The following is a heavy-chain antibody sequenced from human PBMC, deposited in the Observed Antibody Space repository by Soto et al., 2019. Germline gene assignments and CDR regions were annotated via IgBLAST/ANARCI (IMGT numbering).Heavy chain of an antibody. Sequence: SXTLSLTCAVYGGSLSGYYWSWIRQPPVNGLEWIGEINDSGSTNYNPSLKSRVTISLDTSKNQFSLKLSSVTAADTAVYYCARDTRRLAYRSSSWAPNWWGQGTLVTVSS. J-gene: IGHJ4*02. CDR3: ARDTRRLAYRSSSWAPNW. D-gene: IGHD6-6*01. CDR1: GGSLSGYY. CDR2: INDSGST. V-gene: IGHV4-34*01.